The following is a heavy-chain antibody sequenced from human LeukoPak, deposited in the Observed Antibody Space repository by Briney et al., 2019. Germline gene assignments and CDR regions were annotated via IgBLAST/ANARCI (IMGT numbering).Heavy chain of an antibody. CDR1: GFTFSSYW. Sequence: GGSLRLSCAASGFTFSSYWMSWVRQAPGKGLEWVANIKQDGSEKYYVDSVKGRFTISRDNAKNSLYLQMNSLRAEDTAVYYCARDLQRGGYDSSGPGDYWGQGTLVTVSS. J-gene: IGHJ4*02. D-gene: IGHD3-22*01. CDR3: ARDLQRGGYDSSGPGDY. CDR2: IKQDGSEK. V-gene: IGHV3-7*01.